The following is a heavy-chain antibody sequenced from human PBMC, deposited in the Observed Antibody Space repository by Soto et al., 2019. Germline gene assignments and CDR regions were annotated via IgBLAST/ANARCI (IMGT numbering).Heavy chain of an antibody. CDR3: ARGVTYSSSWTGGFDY. D-gene: IGHD6-13*01. V-gene: IGHV4-59*01. J-gene: IGHJ4*02. CDR1: SRSMSSYC. Sequence: ETRSRACTVSSRSMSSYCLSWIRPPPGKGLEWIGYIYYSGSTNYNPSLKTRVTISVDTSKNQFSLKLSSVTAADTAVYYCARGVTYSSSWTGGFDYWGQGTLVTVSS. CDR2: IYYSGST.